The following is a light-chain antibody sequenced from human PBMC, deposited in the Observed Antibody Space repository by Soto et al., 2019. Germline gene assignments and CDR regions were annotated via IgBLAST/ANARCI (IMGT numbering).Light chain of an antibody. V-gene: IGKV3-20*01. CDR1: QSVSSSY. J-gene: IGKJ2*01. Sequence: EIVLTQSPGTLSLSPGERATLSCRASQSVSSSYLAWYQQKPGQATRLLIYGASNRATGIPDRFSGSGSGTDFTLTISSLEPEDFAVYYCQQYGSSPYTFGQGTKLEIK. CDR2: GAS. CDR3: QQYGSSPYT.